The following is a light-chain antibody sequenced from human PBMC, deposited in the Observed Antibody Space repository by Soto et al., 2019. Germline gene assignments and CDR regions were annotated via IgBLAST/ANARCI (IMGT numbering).Light chain of an antibody. Sequence: QSVLTQPPSVSGAPGQRVTISCTGTSSNIGSGYDVHWYQHLPGTAPKLLIYGNTIRPSGVPDRFSGSKSGTSVSLAITGLQAEDEADYYCQSYDRSLRGYVFGTGTKVTVL. V-gene: IGLV1-40*01. CDR2: GNT. J-gene: IGLJ1*01. CDR1: SSNIGSGYD. CDR3: QSYDRSLRGYV.